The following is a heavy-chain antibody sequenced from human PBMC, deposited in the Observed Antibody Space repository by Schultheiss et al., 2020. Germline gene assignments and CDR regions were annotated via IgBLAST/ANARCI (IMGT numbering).Heavy chain of an antibody. Sequence: SETLSLTCAVYGGSFNGYYWSWIRQPPGKGLEWIGEINHSGSTNYNPSLKSRVTISVDTSKNQFSLKLSSVTAADTAVYYCARVYSSGWYSLDYWGQGTLVTVSS. CDR3: ARVYSSGWYSLDY. V-gene: IGHV4-34*01. D-gene: IGHD6-19*01. CDR1: GGSFNGYY. J-gene: IGHJ4*02. CDR2: INHSGST.